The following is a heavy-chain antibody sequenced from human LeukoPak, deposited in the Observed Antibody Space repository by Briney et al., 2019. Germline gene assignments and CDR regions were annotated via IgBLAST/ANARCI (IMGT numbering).Heavy chain of an antibody. V-gene: IGHV3-7*01. CDR2: IKQDGSEK. J-gene: IGHJ4*02. Sequence: GGSLRLSCAASGFTFSSYWMSWVRQAPGKGLEWVANIKQDGSEKYYVDSVKGRFTISRDNAKNSLYLQMNSLRAEDTAVYYCAREHCSGGSCYSGIFDYWGQGTLVTVSS. D-gene: IGHD2-15*01. CDR1: GFTFSSYW. CDR3: AREHCSGGSCYSGIFDY.